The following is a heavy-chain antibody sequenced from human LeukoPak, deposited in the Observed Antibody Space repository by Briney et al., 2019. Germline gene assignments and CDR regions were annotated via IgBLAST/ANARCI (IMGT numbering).Heavy chain of an antibody. D-gene: IGHD3-3*01. CDR3: TTDHSVTIFGVVMGETDFDY. V-gene: IGHV3-15*01. Sequence: PGGSLRLSCAASGFTFSSYAMSWVRQAPGKGLEWVVRIKSKTDGGTTDYAAPVKGRFTISRDDSKNTLYLQMNSLKTEDTAVYYCTTDHSVTIFGVVMGETDFDYWGQGTLVTVSS. CDR2: IKSKTDGGTT. CDR1: GFTFSSYA. J-gene: IGHJ4*02.